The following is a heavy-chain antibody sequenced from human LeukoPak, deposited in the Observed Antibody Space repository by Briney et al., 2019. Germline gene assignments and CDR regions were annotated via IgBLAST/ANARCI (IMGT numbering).Heavy chain of an antibody. D-gene: IGHD3-22*01. V-gene: IGHV3-66*01. CDR1: GLTVSGNY. CDR2: FHVNAGT. CDR3: ARDLRFDSSGYKVAAFDV. J-gene: IGHJ3*01. Sequence: GGSLRLSCAASGLTVSGNYMSWVRQAPGKGLEWVSAFHVNAGTFYSDSVRGRFTISRDTSKNALLLQMNNLRAEDTAVYYCARDLRFDSSGYKVAAFDVWGRGTMVTVSS.